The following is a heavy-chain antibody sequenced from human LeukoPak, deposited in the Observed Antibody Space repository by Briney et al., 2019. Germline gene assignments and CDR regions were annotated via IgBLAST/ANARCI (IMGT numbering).Heavy chain of an antibody. CDR3: AKDPTSVGGHFDWLLGH. CDR1: GFTFSSYS. Sequence: GVSLRLSCAASGFTFSSYSMNWVRQAPGKGLEWVSSISSGSTYMYYADSVKGRFTISRDNAKNSLYLQMNSLRAEDTAIYYCAKDPTSVGGHFDWLLGHWGQGTLVTVSS. J-gene: IGHJ4*02. V-gene: IGHV3-21*04. D-gene: IGHD3-9*01. CDR2: ISSGSTYM.